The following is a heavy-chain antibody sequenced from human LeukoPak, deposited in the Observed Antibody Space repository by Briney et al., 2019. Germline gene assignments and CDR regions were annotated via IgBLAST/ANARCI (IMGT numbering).Heavy chain of an antibody. V-gene: IGHV4-34*01. CDR3: AARGYSSGWCYFEY. Sequence: SSETLSLTCAVYGGSFSGYYWSWIRQPPGKGLEWIGEINHSGSTNYNPSLKSRVTISVDTSKNQFSLKLSSVTAADTAVYYCAARGYSSGWCYFEYWGQGTLVTVSS. CDR2: INHSGST. D-gene: IGHD6-19*01. CDR1: GGSFSGYY. J-gene: IGHJ4*02.